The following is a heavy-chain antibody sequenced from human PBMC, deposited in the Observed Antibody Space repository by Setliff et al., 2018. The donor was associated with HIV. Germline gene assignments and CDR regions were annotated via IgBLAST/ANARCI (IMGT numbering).Heavy chain of an antibody. Sequence: GGSLRLSCAASGFTFSTYTMNWVRQAPGKGLEWVSSISWNSVKIDYADFVKGRFTISRDNAKNSLYLQMNSLRAEDTATYYCAKAKTQLWGQGTLVTVSS. D-gene: IGHD6-13*01. J-gene: IGHJ4*02. CDR3: AKAKTQL. CDR2: ISWNSVKI. V-gene: IGHV3-21*04. CDR1: GFTFSTYT.